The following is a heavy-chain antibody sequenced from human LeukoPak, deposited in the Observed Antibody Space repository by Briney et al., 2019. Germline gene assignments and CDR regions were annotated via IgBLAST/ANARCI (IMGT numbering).Heavy chain of an antibody. D-gene: IGHD4-23*01. CDR2: ISDSTDNT. CDR1: GFTLSSFA. J-gene: IGHJ3*02. CDR3: ARVRLRLTFLTRRVGAFDI. Sequence: RGSPRLSCAASGFTLSSFAMSWVRQSPRKGLGWVSAISDSTDNTYYADSLKGRFTISRDNSKNTLYLQMSSLRAEDTAVYYCARVRLRLTFLTRRVGAFDIWGQGTMVTVSS. V-gene: IGHV3-23*01.